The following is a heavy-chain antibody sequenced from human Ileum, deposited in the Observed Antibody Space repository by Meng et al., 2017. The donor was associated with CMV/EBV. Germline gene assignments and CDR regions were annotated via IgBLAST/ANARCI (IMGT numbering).Heavy chain of an antibody. Sequence: QLQLQESGPRLVKPSETLSLICSVSGGPIDSSDYYWDWIRQSPGKGLEWIGSIFYRGYTNYNPSLKSRVVMSVDTSKNQFFLNLDSVTAADTAIYYCARGLSIAAGALWGQGTLVTVSS. J-gene: IGHJ4*02. CDR1: GGPIDSSDYY. D-gene: IGHD6-13*01. CDR3: ARGLSIAAGAL. CDR2: IFYRGYT. V-gene: IGHV4-39*07.